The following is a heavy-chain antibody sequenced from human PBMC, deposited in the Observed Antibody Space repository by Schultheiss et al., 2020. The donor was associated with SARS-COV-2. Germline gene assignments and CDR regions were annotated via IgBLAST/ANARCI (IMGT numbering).Heavy chain of an antibody. CDR2: IYYSGST. V-gene: IGHV4-59*01. D-gene: IGHD4-17*01. Sequence: SQTLSLTCTVSGGSISSYYWSWIRQPPGKGLEWIGYIYYSGSTNYNPSLKSRVTISVDTSKNQFSLKLSSVTAADTAVYYCARLSPTVTTNYFDYWGQGTLVTVSS. CDR1: GGSISSYY. CDR3: ARLSPTVTTNYFDY. J-gene: IGHJ4*02.